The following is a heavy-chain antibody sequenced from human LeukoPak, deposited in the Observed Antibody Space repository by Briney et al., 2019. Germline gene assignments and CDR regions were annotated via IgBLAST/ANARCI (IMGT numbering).Heavy chain of an antibody. Sequence: PGGSLSLSCAASGFTFDVYAMHWVRQAPGKGLEWVSGISWNSGSIAHADSVKGRFTISRANAKTSLYLQMNSLRAEDAGVYYCAKEGDWGQGTLVTVSS. CDR2: ISWNSGSI. CDR3: AKEGD. V-gene: IGHV3-9*01. D-gene: IGHD3-16*01. J-gene: IGHJ4*02. CDR1: GFTFDVYA.